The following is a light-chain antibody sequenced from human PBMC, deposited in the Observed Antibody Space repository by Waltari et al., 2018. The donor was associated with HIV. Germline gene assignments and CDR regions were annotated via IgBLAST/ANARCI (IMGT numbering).Light chain of an antibody. V-gene: IGLV3-1*01. CDR3: QAWDSDTPKV. J-gene: IGLJ2*01. CDR1: TLGDKD. Sequence: SYELTQPPSVSASPGQTASIPCSGDTLGDKDACWYQQKPGQSPVLVIYKYGKRPPGIPERFSGFNSGTTATLTISGTQAMDEAYYYCQAWDSDTPKVFGGGTKLTVL. CDR2: KYG.